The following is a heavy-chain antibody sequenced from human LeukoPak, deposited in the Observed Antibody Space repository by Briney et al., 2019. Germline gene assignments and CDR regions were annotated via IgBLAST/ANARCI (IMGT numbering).Heavy chain of an antibody. V-gene: IGHV3-21*01. Sequence: GGSLRLSCAASGFTFSSYSMNWVRQAPGEGLEWVSFITSSNNHIDYADSVKGRFTISRDNAKNSLYLQMNNLRAEDTALYFCARGSGSGSWLIDYWGQGALVTVSS. CDR2: ITSSNNHI. CDR3: ARGSGSGSWLIDY. D-gene: IGHD1-26*01. J-gene: IGHJ4*02. CDR1: GFTFSSYS.